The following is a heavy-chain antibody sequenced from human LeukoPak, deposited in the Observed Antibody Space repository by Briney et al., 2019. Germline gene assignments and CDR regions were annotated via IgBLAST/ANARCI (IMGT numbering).Heavy chain of an antibody. CDR1: GGSISSGDYY. CDR2: IYYSGST. Sequence: NPSETLSLTCTVSGGSISSGDYYWSWIRQPPGKGLEWIGYIYYSGSTYYNPSLKSRVTISVDTSKNQFSLKLSSVTAADTAVYYCAKDPMIRGLTYDYWGQGTLVTVSS. J-gene: IGHJ4*02. D-gene: IGHD3-10*01. V-gene: IGHV4-30-4*01. CDR3: AKDPMIRGLTYDY.